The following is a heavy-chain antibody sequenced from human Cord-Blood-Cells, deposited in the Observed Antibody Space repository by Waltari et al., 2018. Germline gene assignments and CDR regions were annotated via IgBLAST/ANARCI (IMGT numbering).Heavy chain of an antibody. V-gene: IGHV4-39*01. CDR1: GGAIGSSSYY. J-gene: IGHJ4*02. Sequence: QLQLQESGPGLVKPSEPLSLTGTVSGGAIGSSSYYWGWIRQPPGKGLEWIGSIYYSGSTYYNPSLKSRVTISVDTSKNQFSLKLSSVTAADTAVYYCASRLGSGYDYWGQGTLVTVSS. CDR2: IYYSGST. D-gene: IGHD3-3*01. CDR3: ASRLGSGYDY.